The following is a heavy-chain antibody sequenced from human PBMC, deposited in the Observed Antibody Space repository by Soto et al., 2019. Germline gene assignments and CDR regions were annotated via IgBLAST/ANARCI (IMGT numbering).Heavy chain of an antibody. V-gene: IGHV3-9*01. CDR2: ISWNSGSI. CDR3: AKDTSGWSGYFDL. Sequence: EVQLEESGGGLEQPGRSLRLSCAASGFTFEDYAMHWVRQAPGKGLEGVSGISWNSGSIAYADSVKGRFTISRDNAKNSLSLQMNSLRAEDTALYYCAKDTSGWSGYFDLWGRGTLVTVSS. D-gene: IGHD6-19*01. CDR1: GFTFEDYA. J-gene: IGHJ2*01.